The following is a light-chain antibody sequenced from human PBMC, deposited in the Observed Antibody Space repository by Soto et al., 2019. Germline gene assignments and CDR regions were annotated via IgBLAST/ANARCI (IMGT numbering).Light chain of an antibody. CDR2: DVS. J-gene: IGKJ1*01. Sequence: DIQITQSPSTLSASVVGRVTITFLASQSVSNWLAWYQQKPGKAPKLLIYDVSSLESGVPSRFSGSGSGTEFILTISSLQPDDFATYYCQQYDSYSWKFDQGTKVDIK. CDR1: QSVSNW. CDR3: QQYDSYSWK. V-gene: IGKV1-5*01.